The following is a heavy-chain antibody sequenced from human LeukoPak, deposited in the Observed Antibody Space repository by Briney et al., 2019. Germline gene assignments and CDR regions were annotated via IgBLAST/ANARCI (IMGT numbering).Heavy chain of an antibody. J-gene: IGHJ6*02. V-gene: IGHV3-23*01. CDR2: ICGSGGST. D-gene: IGHD4-23*01. Sequence: PGGSLRLSCAASGFTFSSYAMNWVRQAPGKGLEWVSAICGSGGSTYYADSVKGRFTISRDNSKNTLYLQMNSLRAEDTAVYYCAGGNSWYYYYGMDVWGQGTTVTVSS. CDR3: AGGNSWYYYYGMDV. CDR1: GFTFSSYA.